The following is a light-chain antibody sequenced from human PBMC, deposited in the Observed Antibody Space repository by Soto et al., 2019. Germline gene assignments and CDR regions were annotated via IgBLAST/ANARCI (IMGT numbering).Light chain of an antibody. Sequence: EIVMTQSPATLSVSPGERATLSCRASQSVSSNLAWYQQKPGQAPRLLIYGASTRATGIPARFSGSGSGTEFTLTISSLPSEGFGVYYCQQYNNWPLTF. J-gene: IGKJ1*01. CDR3: QQYNNWPLT. CDR2: GAS. CDR1: QSVSSN. V-gene: IGKV3-15*01.